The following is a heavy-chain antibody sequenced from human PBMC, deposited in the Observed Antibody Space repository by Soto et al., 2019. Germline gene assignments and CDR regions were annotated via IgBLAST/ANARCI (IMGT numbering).Heavy chain of an antibody. Sequence: QVPLQESGPGLVKPSQTLSLTCTVSGGSITSEGYYWSWFRQLQGKGLEWIGDIYYSGTTYHNPSLRSRLTISGDASKNQVSLKLSSVTAADTALYYCARGRGYSYGPYYFDYWGQGTLVTVSS. CDR2: IYYSGTT. CDR3: ARGRGYSYGPYYFDY. V-gene: IGHV4-31*03. J-gene: IGHJ4*02. D-gene: IGHD5-18*01. CDR1: GGSITSEGYY.